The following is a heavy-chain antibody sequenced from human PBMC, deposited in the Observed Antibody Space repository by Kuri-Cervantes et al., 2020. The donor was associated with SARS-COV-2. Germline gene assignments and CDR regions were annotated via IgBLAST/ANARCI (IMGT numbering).Heavy chain of an antibody. J-gene: IGHJ6*03. Sequence: GGSLRLSCTASGSTFSSYAMHWVRQAPGKGLEWVAVISYDGSNKYYADSVKGRFTISRDNAKNSLYLQMNSLRAEDTAVYYCARGGLDYYDFWSGYYNYYYYYMDVWGKGTTVTVSS. CDR3: ARGGLDYYDFWSGYYNYYYYYMDV. D-gene: IGHD3-3*01. V-gene: IGHV3-30*04. CDR1: GSTFSSYA. CDR2: ISYDGSNK.